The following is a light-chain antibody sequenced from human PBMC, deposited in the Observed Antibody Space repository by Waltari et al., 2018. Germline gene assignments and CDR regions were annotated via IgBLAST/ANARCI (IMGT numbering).Light chain of an antibody. V-gene: IGKV3-20*01. Sequence: EIVLTQSPGTLSLSPGERATLSCRASQSVSSNFLAWYQQKPCQAPRLLIYGASGRATGIPYRFRGSGSGTDFTLTISRREPEDFAVYYCQQYETSPRTFGQGTKVEIK. CDR1: QSVSSNF. J-gene: IGKJ1*01. CDR3: QQYETSPRT. CDR2: GAS.